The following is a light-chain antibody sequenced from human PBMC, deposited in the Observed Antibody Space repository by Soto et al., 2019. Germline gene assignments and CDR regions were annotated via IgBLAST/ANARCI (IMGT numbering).Light chain of an antibody. CDR3: QQYGDWPLT. J-gene: IGKJ4*01. CDR1: QSVRSTY. CDR2: GVS. Sequence: LVITQSPVTLSVSPGERATLSCRASQSVRSTYLAWYQQKPGQAPRLLIFGVSNRAAGIPARFSGSGSGTEFTLTISSLQSEDFAVYYCQQYGDWPLTFGGGTKV. V-gene: IGKV3-15*01.